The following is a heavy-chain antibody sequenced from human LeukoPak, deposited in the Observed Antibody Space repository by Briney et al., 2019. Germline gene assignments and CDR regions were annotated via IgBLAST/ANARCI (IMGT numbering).Heavy chain of an antibody. J-gene: IGHJ6*03. CDR1: GYTFTSYD. D-gene: IGHD4-11*01. CDR3: ARPPNYSNYGGYYYSYMDV. CDR2: MNPNSGNT. V-gene: IGHV1-8*01. Sequence: ASVKVSCKASGYTFTSYDINWVRQATGQGLEWMGWMNPNSGNTGYAQKFQGRVTMTRNTSISTAYMELSSLRSEDTAVYYCARPPNYSNYGGYYYSYMDVWGKGTTVAVSS.